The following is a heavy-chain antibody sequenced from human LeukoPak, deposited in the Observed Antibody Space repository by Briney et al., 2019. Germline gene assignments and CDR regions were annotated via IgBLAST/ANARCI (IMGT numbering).Heavy chain of an antibody. J-gene: IGHJ4*02. V-gene: IGHV3-30*18. D-gene: IGHD3-10*01. CDR1: GFTFSTYG. Sequence: QPGGSLRLSCAASGFTFSTYGMHWVRQAPGKGLEWVAVISYDGSNKYYADSVKGRFTISRDNSKNTLYLQMNSLRAEDTAMYYCAKDPGYYGSGTYPTLFDYWGQGTLVTVSS. CDR2: ISYDGSNK. CDR3: AKDPGYYGSGTYPTLFDY.